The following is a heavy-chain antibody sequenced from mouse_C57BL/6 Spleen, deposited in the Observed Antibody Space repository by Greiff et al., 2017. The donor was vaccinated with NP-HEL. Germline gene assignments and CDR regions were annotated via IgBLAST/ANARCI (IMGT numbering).Heavy chain of an antibody. D-gene: IGHD1-1*01. CDR2: IYPRDGST. Sequence: QVQLKQSGPELVKPGASVKLSCKASGYTFTSYDINWVKQRPGQGLEWIGWIYPRDGSTKYNEKFKGKATLNVDTSSSTAYMELHSLTSEDSAVYFCARPRTVVATRYAMDYWGQGTSVTVSS. CDR1: GYTFTSYD. V-gene: IGHV1-85*01. CDR3: ARPRTVVATRYAMDY. J-gene: IGHJ4*01.